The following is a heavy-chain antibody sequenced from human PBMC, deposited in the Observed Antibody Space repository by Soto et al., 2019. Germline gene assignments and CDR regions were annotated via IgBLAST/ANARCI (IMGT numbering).Heavy chain of an antibody. CDR2: VYHTGST. V-gene: IGHV4-38-2*02. CDR1: GYSINSGYY. J-gene: IGHJ4*02. D-gene: IGHD2-15*01. Sequence: LSLTCAVSGYSINSGYYWSWVRQSPEKGLEWIGSVYHTGSTYYNPSLKSRLTMSVDTSRNQFSLKLNSVAAADTAVYFRVRDGGRYDYSDYWGQGTLVTVSS. CDR3: VRDGGRYDYSDY.